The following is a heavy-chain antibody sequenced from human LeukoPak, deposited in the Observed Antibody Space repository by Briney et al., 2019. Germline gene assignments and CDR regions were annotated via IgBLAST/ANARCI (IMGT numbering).Heavy chain of an antibody. V-gene: IGHV1-69*13. CDR2: IIPIFGTA. J-gene: IGHJ4*02. CDR3: ARDQGGFYYASGREKFDY. Sequence: GASVKVSCKASGGTFSTYAINWVRQAPGQGLEWMGGIIPIFGTANFAQKSQGRVTITADESTSTAYMELSSLRSEDTAVYYCARDQGGFYYASGREKFDYWGQGTLVTVSS. CDR1: GGTFSTYA. D-gene: IGHD3-10*01.